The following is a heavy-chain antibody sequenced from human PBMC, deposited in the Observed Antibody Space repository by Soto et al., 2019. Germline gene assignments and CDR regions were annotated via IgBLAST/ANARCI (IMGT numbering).Heavy chain of an antibody. CDR3: ARGVVVAANDAFDI. D-gene: IGHD2-15*01. V-gene: IGHV1-8*01. CDR2: MNPNSGNT. CDR1: GYTFTSYD. Sequence: QVQLVQSGAEVKKPGASVKVSCKASGYTFTSYDINWVRQATGQGLEWMGWMNPNSGNTGYAQKFQGRVTXXRXTXTSTAYRELSSLRSEDTAVYYCARGVVVAANDAFDIWGQGTMVTVSS. J-gene: IGHJ3*02.